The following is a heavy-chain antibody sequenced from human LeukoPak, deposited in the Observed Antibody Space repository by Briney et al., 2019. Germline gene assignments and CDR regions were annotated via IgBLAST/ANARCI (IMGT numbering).Heavy chain of an antibody. J-gene: IGHJ4*02. D-gene: IGHD5/OR15-5a*01. CDR3: AGDRSTTHFDY. Sequence: GGSLRLSCAASGFTFSNYGMHWVRQAPGKGLEWVAMIWYDGSNTYYADSVKGRFTISRDNSKNTLYLQMDSLRAEDTAVYYCAGDRSTTHFDYWGQGTLVTVSS. CDR1: GFTFSNYG. V-gene: IGHV3-33*01. CDR2: IWYDGSNT.